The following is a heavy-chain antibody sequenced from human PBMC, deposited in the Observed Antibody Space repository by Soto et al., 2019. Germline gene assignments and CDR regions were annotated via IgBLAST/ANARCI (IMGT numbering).Heavy chain of an antibody. CDR3: ARDGGTYGMDV. J-gene: IGHJ6*02. CDR2: IFYSGST. V-gene: IGHV4-59*01. Sequence: ETLSLTCTVSGGSISSYYSSWIRQPPGKGLELIGYIFYSGSTNYNPSLKSRVTISVDTSKNQFSLKLSSVTAADTAVYYCARDGGTYGMDVWGQGTTVTVSS. CDR1: GGSISSYY. D-gene: IGHD3-3*01.